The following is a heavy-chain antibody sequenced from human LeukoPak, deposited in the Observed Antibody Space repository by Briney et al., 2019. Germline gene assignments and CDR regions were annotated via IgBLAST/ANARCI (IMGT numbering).Heavy chain of an antibody. J-gene: IGHJ4*02. Sequence: SETLSLTCAVYGGSFSGYYWSWIRQPPGKGLEWIGEINHSGSTNYNPSLKSRVTISVDTSKNQFSLKLSSVTAADTAVYYCAGGGRYSYGCSVYWGQGTLVTVSS. CDR3: AGGGRYSYGCSVY. V-gene: IGHV4-34*01. CDR2: INHSGST. D-gene: IGHD5-18*01. CDR1: GGSFSGYY.